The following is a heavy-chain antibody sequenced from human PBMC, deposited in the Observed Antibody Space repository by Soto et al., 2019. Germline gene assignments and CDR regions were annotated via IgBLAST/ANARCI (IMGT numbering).Heavy chain of an antibody. CDR3: ARQSYSRSLGIWFDP. Sequence: SETLSLTCTVSGGSISSSSYYWGWIRQPPGKGLEWIGSIYYSGSTYYNPSLKSRVTISVDTSKNQFSLKLSSVTAADTAVYYCARQSYSRSLGIWFDPWGQGTLVTVSS. D-gene: IGHD6-6*01. V-gene: IGHV4-39*01. J-gene: IGHJ5*02. CDR2: IYYSGST. CDR1: GGSISSSSYY.